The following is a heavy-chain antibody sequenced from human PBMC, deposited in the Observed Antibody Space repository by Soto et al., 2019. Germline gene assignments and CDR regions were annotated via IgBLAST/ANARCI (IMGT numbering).Heavy chain of an antibody. V-gene: IGHV3-74*01. D-gene: IGHD4-17*01. CDR2: INGVGRTK. J-gene: IGHJ5*02. CDR1: GFTFSAYW. CDR3: ARAAYGEYWFDP. Sequence: EVQLVESGGGVVPPGGSLRLSCAASGFTFSAYWMHWVRQAPGKGRMWASRINGVGRTKSYADPVKGRFPISRENAKNTLYLQMNSLRAEDTAVYYCARAAYGEYWFDPWGQGTLVTVSS.